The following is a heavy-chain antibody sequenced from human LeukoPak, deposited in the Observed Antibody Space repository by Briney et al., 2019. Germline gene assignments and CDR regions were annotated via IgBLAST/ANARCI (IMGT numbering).Heavy chain of an antibody. D-gene: IGHD3-22*01. CDR3: ARDAYYSDTSGYYQDN. CDR1: GFTFNTYN. CDR2: ISGSGNTI. J-gene: IGHJ4*02. V-gene: IGHV3-48*02. Sequence: PGGSLRLSCAASGFTFNTYNMNWVRQAPGKGLEWLSYISGSGNTIYYADSVKGRFTISRDNAKDSLFLQMNSLRDEDTAVYYCARDAYYSDTSGYYQDNWGQGTLVTSPQ.